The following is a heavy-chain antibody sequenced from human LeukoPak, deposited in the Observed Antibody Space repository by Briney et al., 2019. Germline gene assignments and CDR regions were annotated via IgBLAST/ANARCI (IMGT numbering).Heavy chain of an antibody. V-gene: IGHV4-39*07. CDR1: GGSTSTSSYS. Sequence: PSETLSLTCTVSGGSTSTSSYSWGWIRQPPGKGLEWIGSIYHSGSTYYNPSLKSRVTISVDTSKNQFSLKLSSVTAADTAVYYCARESKITGTTPYNWFDPWGQGTLVTVSS. D-gene: IGHD1-20*01. CDR3: ARESKITGTTPYNWFDP. CDR2: IYHSGST. J-gene: IGHJ5*02.